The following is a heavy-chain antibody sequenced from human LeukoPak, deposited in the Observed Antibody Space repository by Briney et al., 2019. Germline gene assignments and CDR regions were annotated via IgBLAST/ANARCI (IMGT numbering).Heavy chain of an antibody. V-gene: IGHV3-33*06. D-gene: IGHD5-24*01. J-gene: IGHJ4*02. CDR2: IRTDGITK. CDR3: AKDDGWIQFND. Sequence: PGGTLRLSCSASGFIFSRHGMNWVRQTPGKGLEWVSGIRTDGITKYYADSVRGRFSISRDNSKNMVFLQVNDLRAEDTAKYYCAKDDGWIQFNDWGQGTLVTVSS. CDR1: GFIFSRHG.